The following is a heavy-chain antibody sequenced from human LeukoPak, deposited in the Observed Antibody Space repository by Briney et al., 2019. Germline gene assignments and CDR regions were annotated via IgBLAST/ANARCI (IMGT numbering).Heavy chain of an antibody. J-gene: IGHJ4*02. D-gene: IGHD3-22*01. Sequence: ASVKVSCKASGYTFTGYFIHWVRQAPGQGLEWTGWINPNSGGTNYAQKFQGRVTMTRDTSISTAYMELSRLRSDDTAMYYCARDERYDSSGYPFDYWGQGTLVTVSS. CDR2: INPNSGGT. CDR3: ARDERYDSSGYPFDY. V-gene: IGHV1-2*02. CDR1: GYTFTGYF.